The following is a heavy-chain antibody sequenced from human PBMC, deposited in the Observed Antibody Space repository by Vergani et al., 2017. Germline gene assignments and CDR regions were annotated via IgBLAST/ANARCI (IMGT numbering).Heavy chain of an antibody. CDR1: GFTFSSYG. CDR3: ARDGVIRAYSSSSPGWYYYYYMDV. Sequence: QVQLVESGGGVVQPGRSLRLSCAASGFTFSSYGMHWVRQAPGKGLEWVAVIWYDGSNKYYADSVKGRFTISRDNSKNTLYLQMNSLRAEDTAVYYCARDGVIRAYSSSSPGWYYYYYMDVWGKGTTVTVSS. CDR2: IWYDGSNK. V-gene: IGHV3-33*01. D-gene: IGHD6-6*01. J-gene: IGHJ6*03.